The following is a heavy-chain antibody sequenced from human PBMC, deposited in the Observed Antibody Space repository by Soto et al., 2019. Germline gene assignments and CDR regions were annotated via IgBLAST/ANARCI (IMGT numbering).Heavy chain of an antibody. CDR2: ISAYNGNT. Sequence: QVQLVQSGAEVKKPGASVKVSCKASGYTFTSYGISWVRQAPGQGLEWMGWISAYNGNTNYAQKLQGRVTRPTDTSTSTAYMELRSIRSDDTAVDYWALGVWDYGDYVEALDIWGKGTMVTVSS. CDR1: GYTFTSYG. V-gene: IGHV1-18*01. J-gene: IGHJ3*02. D-gene: IGHD4-17*01. CDR3: ALGVWDYGDYVEALDI.